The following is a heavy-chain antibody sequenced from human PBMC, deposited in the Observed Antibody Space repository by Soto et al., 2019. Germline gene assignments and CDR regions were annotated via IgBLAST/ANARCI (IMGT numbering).Heavy chain of an antibody. CDR3: ARPANTVADHFDL. D-gene: IGHD4-17*01. J-gene: IGHJ4*02. CDR2: IYPSASDT. Sequence: GESLKISCQVSGYTFTIYWIGWVRQMPGKGLEWMGIIYPSASDTRYSPSFQGKVTISADQSINTAYLQWDSLKASDTAIYYCARPANTVADHFDLWGQGTPVTVSS. CDR1: GYTFTIYW. V-gene: IGHV5-51*01.